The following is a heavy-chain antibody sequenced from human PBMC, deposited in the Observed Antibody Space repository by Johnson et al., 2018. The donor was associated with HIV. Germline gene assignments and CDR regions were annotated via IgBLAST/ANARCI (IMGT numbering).Heavy chain of an antibody. V-gene: IGHV3-15*01. CDR2: VKSKTDGGTT. CDR1: GFTFSNAW. J-gene: IGHJ3*02. D-gene: IGHD5-24*01. Sequence: VQLVESGGGLVKPGGSPRLSCAASGFTFSNAWMNWVRQAPGKGLEWVGRVKSKTDGGTTDYAAPVKGRFTISRDNSKHTLYLQMNSVRAEDTAVYYGAKPRDGYRDAMGLLGGAGFDIWCQGTVVTGSS. CDR3: AKPRDGYRDAMGLLGGAGFDI.